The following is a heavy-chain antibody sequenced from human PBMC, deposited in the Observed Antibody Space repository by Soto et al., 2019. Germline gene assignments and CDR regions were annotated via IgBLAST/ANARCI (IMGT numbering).Heavy chain of an antibody. J-gene: IGHJ3*02. V-gene: IGHV3-9*01. CDR2: ISWNSGSI. D-gene: IGHD2-2*01. CDR3: ANLQDIVVVPAAHHDGDAFDI. CDR1: GFTFDDYA. Sequence: GGSLRLSCAASGFTFDDYAMHWVRQAPGKGLEWVSGISWNSGSIGYADSVKGRFTISRDNAKNSLYLQMNSLRAEDTALYYCANLQDIVVVPAAHHDGDAFDIWGQGTMVTVSS.